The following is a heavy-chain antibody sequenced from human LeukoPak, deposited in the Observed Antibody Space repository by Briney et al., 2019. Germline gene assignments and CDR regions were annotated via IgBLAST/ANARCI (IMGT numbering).Heavy chain of an antibody. CDR1: GGTFSSYA. CDR3: AKGAGGYQLLYKRGAHFDY. V-gene: IGHV1-69*15. D-gene: IGHD2-2*02. Sequence: VASVKLSCKVSGGTFSSYAISWVRQAPGQGLEWMGRSIPIFGTANYAQKSQGSDTITADESTSTAYMELSSLRSEDTAVYYCAKGAGGYQLLYKRGAHFDYWGQGTLVTVSS. J-gene: IGHJ4*02. CDR2: SIPIFGTA.